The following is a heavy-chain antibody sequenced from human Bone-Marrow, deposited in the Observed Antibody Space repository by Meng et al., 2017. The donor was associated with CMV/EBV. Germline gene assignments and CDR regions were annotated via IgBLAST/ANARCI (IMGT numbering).Heavy chain of an antibody. CDR1: GYSISSGYY. V-gene: IGHV4-38-2*02. CDR3: ARVGSRNWFDP. J-gene: IGHJ5*02. CDR2: IYHSGST. Sequence: GSLRLSCTVSGYSISSGYYWGWIRQPPGKGLEWIGSIYHSGSTYYNPSLKSRVTISVDTSKNQFSLKLSSVTAADTAVYYCARVGSRNWFDPWGQGTLVTVSS. D-gene: IGHD6-13*01.